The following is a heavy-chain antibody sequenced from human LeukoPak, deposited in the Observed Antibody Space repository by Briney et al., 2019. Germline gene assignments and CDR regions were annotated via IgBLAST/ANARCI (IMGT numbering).Heavy chain of an antibody. CDR2: ISGSGGST. CDR1: GFTFSSYA. J-gene: IGHJ4*02. CDR3: AKGYYTIFGVDSYYFDY. Sequence: GGSLRLSCAASGFTFSSYAMSWVRQAPGKGLEWVSAISGSGGSTYYADSVKGRFTISRDNSKNTLYLQMNSLRAEDTAVYYCAKGYYTIFGVDSYYFDYWGQGTLVTASS. D-gene: IGHD3-3*01. V-gene: IGHV3-23*01.